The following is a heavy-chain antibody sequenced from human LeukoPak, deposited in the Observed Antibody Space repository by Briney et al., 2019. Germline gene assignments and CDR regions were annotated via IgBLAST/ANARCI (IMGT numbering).Heavy chain of an antibody. CDR1: GFTFSSYA. D-gene: IGHD6-13*01. CDR3: AKDAPQVPAAGVLAS. J-gene: IGHJ5*02. Sequence: PGGSLRLSCAGSGFTFSSYAMSWVRQAPGKGLEWVSAISDSGDYTYHADSVKGRFTISRDNSKNTLYLHVNSLRAEDTAVYYCAKDAPQVPAAGVLASWGQGTLVIVSS. CDR2: ISDSGDYT. V-gene: IGHV3-23*01.